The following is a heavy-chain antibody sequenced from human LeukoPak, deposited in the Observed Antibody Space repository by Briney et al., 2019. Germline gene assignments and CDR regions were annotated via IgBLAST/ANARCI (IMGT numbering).Heavy chain of an antibody. CDR1: GFTFSSYA. D-gene: IGHD4-17*01. Sequence: HAGGSLRLSCAASGFTFSSYAMSWVRQAPGKGLEWVSAISGSGGSTYYADSVKGRFTISRDNSKNTLYLQMNSLRAEDTAVYYCAKYLYGDYSYGMDVWGQGTTVTVSS. CDR3: AKYLYGDYSYGMDV. CDR2: ISGSGGST. V-gene: IGHV3-23*01. J-gene: IGHJ6*02.